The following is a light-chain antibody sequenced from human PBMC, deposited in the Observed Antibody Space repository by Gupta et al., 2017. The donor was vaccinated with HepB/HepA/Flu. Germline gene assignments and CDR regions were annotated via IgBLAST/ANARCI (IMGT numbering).Light chain of an antibody. V-gene: IGKV2-30*02. CDR3: MQGTHWPRT. CDR1: QGLVHSDGKTY. CDR2: RAS. J-gene: IGKJ1*01. Sequence: DVVMTQSPLSLPVTLGQPASISCRSSQGLVHSDGKTYLNWFHQRPGQSPRRLIYRASDRDSGVPDRFSGSGSGTNCTLKISKVEAEDVGIYYCMQGTHWPRTFGQGTKVEIK.